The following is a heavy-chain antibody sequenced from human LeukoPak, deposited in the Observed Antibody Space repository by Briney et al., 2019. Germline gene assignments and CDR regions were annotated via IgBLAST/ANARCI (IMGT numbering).Heavy chain of an antibody. D-gene: IGHD6-19*01. CDR1: NYSISDGYY. CDR2: VYHSGAT. Sequence: SETLSLTCSVSNYSISDGYYWGWIRQPPGKGLEWIGGVYHSGATYYTPSLKSRVTISVDTSKNQFSLNLTSVTAADTAVYYCARDSSGTLSGGGWFDPWGQGTLVTVSS. V-gene: IGHV4-38-2*02. CDR3: ARDSSGTLSGGGWFDP. J-gene: IGHJ5*02.